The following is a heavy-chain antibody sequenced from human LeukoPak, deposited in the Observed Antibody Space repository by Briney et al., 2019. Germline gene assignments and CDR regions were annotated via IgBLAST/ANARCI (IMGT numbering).Heavy chain of an antibody. D-gene: IGHD2-15*01. J-gene: IGHJ4*02. CDR1: GFTFSTYN. CDR2: ISSRGSYM. V-gene: IGHV3-21*04. CDR3: PRDPSGGELASFDY. Sequence: GGSLRLSCAASGFTFSTYNMNWVRQAPGKGVEWVSSISSRGSYMYYADSVKGRFTISRDNAKNSLYLQMNSLRAEDTAVYYCPRDPSGGELASFDYWGQGTLVTVSS.